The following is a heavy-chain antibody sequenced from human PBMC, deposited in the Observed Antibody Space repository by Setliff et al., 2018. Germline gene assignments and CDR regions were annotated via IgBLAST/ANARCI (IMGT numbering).Heavy chain of an antibody. J-gene: IGHJ4*02. CDR3: ARVGRITGTFPGYFDY. CDR2: INSDGSST. V-gene: IGHV3-74*01. D-gene: IGHD1-20*01. Sequence: PGGSLRLSCAASGFTFSSYWMHWVRQAPGKGLVWVSRINSDGSSTSYADSVKGRFTISRDNAKNTLYLQMNSLRAEDTAVYYCARVGRITGTFPGYFDYWGQGTLGTGSS. CDR1: GFTFSSYW.